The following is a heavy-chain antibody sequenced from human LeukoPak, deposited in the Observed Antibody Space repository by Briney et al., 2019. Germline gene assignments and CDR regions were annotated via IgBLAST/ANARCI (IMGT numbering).Heavy chain of an antibody. J-gene: IGHJ4*02. CDR1: GGSISSYY. Sequence: SETLSLTCTVSGGSISSYYWSWIRQPPGKGLEWIGYIYYSGSTNYNPSLKSRVTISVDTSKNQFSLKLSSVTAADTAVYYCARVYGDYGGYFDYWGQGTLVTVSS. D-gene: IGHD4-17*01. V-gene: IGHV4-59*01. CDR2: IYYSGST. CDR3: ARVYGDYGGYFDY.